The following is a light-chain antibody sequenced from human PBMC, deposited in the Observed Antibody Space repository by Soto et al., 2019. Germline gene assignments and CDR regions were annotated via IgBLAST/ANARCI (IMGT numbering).Light chain of an antibody. Sequence: EIVLTQSPATLSLSPGERATLSCRASQSVSSYLAWYQQKPGQAPRLLIYDASNRATGIPVRFSGSGSGTDFTLTISSLEPEDFAVYYCQQYGSSTRTFGQGTKLEIK. J-gene: IGKJ2*01. CDR3: QQYGSSTRT. V-gene: IGKV3-11*01. CDR2: DAS. CDR1: QSVSSY.